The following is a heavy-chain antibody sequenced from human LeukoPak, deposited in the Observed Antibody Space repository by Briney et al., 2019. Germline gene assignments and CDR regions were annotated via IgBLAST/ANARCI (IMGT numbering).Heavy chain of an antibody. V-gene: IGHV1-2*02. CDR1: GYTFTGYY. Sequence: ASAKVSCKASGYTFTGYYMHWVRQAPGQGLEWMGWINPNSGGTNYAQKFQGRVTMTRDTSISTAYMELSRLRSDDTAVYYCARDRDDYATILDYWGQGTLVTVSS. D-gene: IGHD4-17*01. CDR2: INPNSGGT. CDR3: ARDRDDYATILDY. J-gene: IGHJ4*02.